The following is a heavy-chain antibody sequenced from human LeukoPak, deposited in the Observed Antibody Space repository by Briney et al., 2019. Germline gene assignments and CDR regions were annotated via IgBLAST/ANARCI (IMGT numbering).Heavy chain of an antibody. Sequence: GASVKVSCKASGYTFTSFDIHWVRQATGQGLEWMGWMNPNSSNTDYAQKFQGRVTMTGNTSINTAYMELSSLRSEDTAVYYCARGLGGFWSGYSPQFDPWGQGTLVTVSS. D-gene: IGHD3-3*01. CDR2: MNPNSSNT. CDR3: ARGLGGFWSGYSPQFDP. CDR1: GYTFTSFD. V-gene: IGHV1-8*02. J-gene: IGHJ5*02.